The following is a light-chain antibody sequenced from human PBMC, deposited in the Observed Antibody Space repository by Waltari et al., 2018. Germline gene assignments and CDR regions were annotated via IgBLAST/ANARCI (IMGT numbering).Light chain of an antibody. Sequence: QSVLTQPPSVSGTPGQRVTISCSGSSSSIGNNNVNWYQQLPGTVPRLLIYNNMVRPTGVPDRFSGSKSGTSAFLVITGLQSEDEADYYCAAWHDSLNGVAFGGGTKVTVL. CDR1: SSSIGNNN. J-gene: IGLJ2*01. CDR3: AAWHDSLNGVA. V-gene: IGLV1-44*01. CDR2: NNM.